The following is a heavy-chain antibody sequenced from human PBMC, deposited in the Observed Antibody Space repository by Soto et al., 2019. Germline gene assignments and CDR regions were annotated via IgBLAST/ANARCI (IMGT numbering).Heavy chain of an antibody. CDR2: FYPGDSTS. D-gene: IGHD2-15*01. CDR1: GYSFISYW. J-gene: IGHJ3*01. Sequence: GESLKISCKTSGYSFISYWVAWVRQLPGKGLEWMGTFYPGDSTSTYSPSFQGQVTISVDTSITTAYLQLNSLKASDTAMYYCARIIGYCRNNDCSWTFDVWGQGTMVTVS. CDR3: ARIIGYCRNNDCSWTFDV. V-gene: IGHV5-51*01.